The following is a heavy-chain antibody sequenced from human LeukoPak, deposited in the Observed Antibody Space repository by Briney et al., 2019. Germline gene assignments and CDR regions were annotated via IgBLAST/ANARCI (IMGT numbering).Heavy chain of an antibody. J-gene: IGHJ4*02. CDR2: IYYSGST. V-gene: IGHV4-39*07. Sequence: PSETLSLTCTVSGGSIRSSSYYWGWIRQPPGKGLEWIESIYYSGSTYYNPSVTSRVTISVDTSKNQFSLKLSSVTAADTAVYYCGRDRLTRGRIDWGQGTPVTVSS. CDR1: GGSIRSSSYY. CDR3: GRDRLTRGRID. D-gene: IGHD7-27*01.